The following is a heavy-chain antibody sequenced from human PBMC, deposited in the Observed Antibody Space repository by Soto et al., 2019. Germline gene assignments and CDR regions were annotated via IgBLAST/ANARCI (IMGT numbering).Heavy chain of an antibody. D-gene: IGHD2-15*01. V-gene: IGHV3-23*01. J-gene: IGHJ6*02. Sequence: PGGSLRLSCAASGFTFSSYAMSWVRQAPGKGLEWVSAISGSGGSTYYADSVKGRFTISRGNSKNTLYLQMNSLRAEDTAVYYCAKVLLRYCSGGSCPYGMDVWGQGTTVTVSS. CDR1: GFTFSSYA. CDR2: ISGSGGST. CDR3: AKVLLRYCSGGSCPYGMDV.